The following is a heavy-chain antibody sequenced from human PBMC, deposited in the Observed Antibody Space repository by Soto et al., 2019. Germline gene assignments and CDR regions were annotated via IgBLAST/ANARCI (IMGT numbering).Heavy chain of an antibody. J-gene: IGHJ4*02. D-gene: IGHD1-26*01. CDR2: ISYDGSNK. Sequence: LRLSCAASGFTFSSYAMHWVRQAPGKGLEWVAVISYDGSNKYYADSVKGRFTISRDNSKNTLYLQMNSLRAEDTAVYYCASLIVGATPDYWGQGTLVTVSS. V-gene: IGHV3-30-3*01. CDR3: ASLIVGATPDY. CDR1: GFTFSSYA.